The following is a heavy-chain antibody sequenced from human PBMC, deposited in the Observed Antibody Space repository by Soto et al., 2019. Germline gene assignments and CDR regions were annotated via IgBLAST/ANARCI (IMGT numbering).Heavy chain of an antibody. CDR2: INPSGGST. D-gene: IGHD3-22*01. CDR3: ARDFSRGGSGYSLHYYGMDV. Sequence: ASVKVSCKASGYTFTSYYMHWVRQAPGQGLEWMGIINPSGGSTSYAQKFQGRVTMTRDTSTSTVYMELSSLRSEDTAVYYCARDFSRGGSGYSLHYYGMDVWGQGTTVTVSS. V-gene: IGHV1-46*01. J-gene: IGHJ6*02. CDR1: GYTFTSYY.